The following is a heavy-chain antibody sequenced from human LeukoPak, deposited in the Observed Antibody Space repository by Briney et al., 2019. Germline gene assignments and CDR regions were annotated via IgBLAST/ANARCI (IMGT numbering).Heavy chain of an antibody. V-gene: IGHV3-21*04. CDR3: AKRGVVIRVILVGFHKEAYYFDS. D-gene: IGHD3-22*01. J-gene: IGHJ4*02. Sequence: GGSLRLSCAASGFNFSLYGMSWVRQAPGKGLEWVSSISSGSGYIYYADSLKGRFTISRDNPKNTLYLQMNSLRAEDTAVHFCAKRGVVIRVILVGFHKEAYYFDSWGQGALVTVSS. CDR2: ISSGSGYI. CDR1: GFNFSLYG.